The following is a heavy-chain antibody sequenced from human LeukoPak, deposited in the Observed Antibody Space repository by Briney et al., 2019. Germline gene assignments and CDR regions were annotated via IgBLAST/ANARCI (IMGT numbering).Heavy chain of an antibody. Sequence: QPGGSLRLSCAASGFTFSSYVVSWVRQAPGKGLEWVSAISGSGSRTYYADSVKGRFTISRDNSKNTLYLQMNSLRAEDTAVYYCAGILGYCSGGSCPIKDYWGQGTLVTVSS. CDR1: GFTFSSYV. J-gene: IGHJ4*02. CDR3: AGILGYCSGGSCPIKDY. V-gene: IGHV3-23*01. D-gene: IGHD2-15*01. CDR2: ISGSGSRT.